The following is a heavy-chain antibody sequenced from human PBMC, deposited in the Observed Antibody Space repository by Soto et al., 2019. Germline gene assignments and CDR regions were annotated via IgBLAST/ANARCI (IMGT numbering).Heavy chain of an antibody. Sequence: QVQLLQSGAEVKKPGSSVKVSCKASGGTFSSYAISWVRQAPGQGLEWMGGIIPIFGTANYAQKFQVRVTITADESTSTAYVGLSSLRSDDSAVYYCARHVPAAGYYYGMDVWGQGATVTVSS. J-gene: IGHJ6*02. CDR1: GGTFSSYA. V-gene: IGHV1-69*12. CDR3: ARHVPAAGYYYGMDV. D-gene: IGHD2-2*01. CDR2: IIPIFGTA.